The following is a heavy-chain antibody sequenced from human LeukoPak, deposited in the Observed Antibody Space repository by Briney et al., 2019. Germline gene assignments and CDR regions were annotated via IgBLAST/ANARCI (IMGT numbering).Heavy chain of an antibody. V-gene: IGHV3-66*01. Sequence: GGSLRLSCAVSGFTFTNYWMTWVRQAPGKGLEWVSVIYNGGSTYYADSVKGRFTISRDNAENSLYLQMNNLRAEDTAVYYCATSRTFDYWGQGTLVTVSS. D-gene: IGHD1-7*01. CDR3: ATSRTFDY. CDR2: IYNGGST. CDR1: GFTFTNYW. J-gene: IGHJ4*02.